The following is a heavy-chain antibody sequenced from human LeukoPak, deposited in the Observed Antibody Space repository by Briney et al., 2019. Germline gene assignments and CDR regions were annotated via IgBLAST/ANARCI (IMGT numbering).Heavy chain of an antibody. CDR3: AKDEARGYCSSTSCSPLDY. J-gene: IGHJ4*02. Sequence: SGGSLRLSCAASGFTFSSYAMIWVRQAPGKGLEWVSAISGSGGSTYYADSVKGRFTISRDNSKNTLYLQMNSLRAEDTAVYYCAKDEARGYCSSTSCSPLDYWGQGTLVTVSS. CDR1: GFTFSSYA. CDR2: ISGSGGST. V-gene: IGHV3-23*01. D-gene: IGHD2-2*01.